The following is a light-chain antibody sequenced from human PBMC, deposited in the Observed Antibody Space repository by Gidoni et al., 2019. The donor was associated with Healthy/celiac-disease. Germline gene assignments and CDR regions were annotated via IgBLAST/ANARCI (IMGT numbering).Light chain of an antibody. Sequence: ENVLTQSPGTLSLSPGERATLSCRASQSVSSSYLAWYQQKPGQAPRLLIYCASSRATGIPDRFSGSGSGTDFTLTISRLEPADFAVYYCQQYGSSPPVYTFGQGTKLEIK. CDR1: QSVSSSY. J-gene: IGKJ2*01. V-gene: IGKV3-20*01. CDR2: CAS. CDR3: QQYGSSPPVYT.